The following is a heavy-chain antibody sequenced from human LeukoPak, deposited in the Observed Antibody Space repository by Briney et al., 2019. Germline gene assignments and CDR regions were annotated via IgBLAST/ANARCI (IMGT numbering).Heavy chain of an antibody. V-gene: IGHV3-30*02. J-gene: IGHJ4*02. CDR3: AKIPVGYSSSWYMVY. CDR1: GFTFSSYG. CDR2: IRYDGSNK. D-gene: IGHD6-13*01. Sequence: GGSLRLSCAASGFTFSSYGMHWVRQAPGKGLEWVAFIRYDGSNKYYADSVKGRFTISRDNSKNTLYLQMNSLRAEDTAVYYCAKIPVGYSSSWYMVYWGQGTLVTVSS.